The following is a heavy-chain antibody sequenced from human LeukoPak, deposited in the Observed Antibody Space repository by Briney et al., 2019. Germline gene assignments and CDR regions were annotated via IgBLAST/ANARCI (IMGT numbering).Heavy chain of an antibody. Sequence: ASVKVSCKASGYTFTGYFIHWVRQAPGQGLEWMGWINSNTGGTNYAQKFQGRVTMSRDTSISTAYMELSRLRSDDTAVYYCARLSYDNSGYYYVYFFDYWGQGTLVTVSS. J-gene: IGHJ4*02. V-gene: IGHV1-2*02. CDR3: ARLSYDNSGYYYVYFFDY. D-gene: IGHD3-22*01. CDR1: GYTFTGYF. CDR2: INSNTGGT.